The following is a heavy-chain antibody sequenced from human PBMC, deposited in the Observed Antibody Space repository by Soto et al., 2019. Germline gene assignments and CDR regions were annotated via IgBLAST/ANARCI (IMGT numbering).Heavy chain of an antibody. CDR2: LGGSGGST. CDR3: ASRRSGGYCEY. D-gene: IGHD6-19*01. J-gene: IGHJ4*02. V-gene: IGHV3-23*01. Sequence: EVHLLESGGGLVQPGGSLRLSCAASGFTFSSYAMSWVRQAPGKGLEWVSALGGSGGSTYDADSVKCRFTISRDTSKNTLYLQMNSLRAEDTAVYYCASRRSGGYCEYWGQGTLVTVSS. CDR1: GFTFSSYA.